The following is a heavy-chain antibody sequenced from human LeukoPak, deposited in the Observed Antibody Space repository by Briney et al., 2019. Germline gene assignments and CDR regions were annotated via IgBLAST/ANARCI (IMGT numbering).Heavy chain of an antibody. CDR3: AKTLLNRQWPSRDGFGAFDI. D-gene: IGHD6-19*01. Sequence: GGSLRLSCAASGFTFSSYSMNWVRQAPGKGLEWVSSISSSSSYIYYADSVKGRFTISRDNAKNSLYLQMNSLRAEDMALYYCAKTLLNRQWPSRDGFGAFDIWGQGTMVTVSS. V-gene: IGHV3-21*04. CDR1: GFTFSSYS. CDR2: ISSSSSYI. J-gene: IGHJ3*02.